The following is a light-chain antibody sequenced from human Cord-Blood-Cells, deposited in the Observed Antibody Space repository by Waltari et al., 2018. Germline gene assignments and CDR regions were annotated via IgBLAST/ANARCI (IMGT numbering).Light chain of an antibody. CDR3: QQYYSYPLT. CDR1: PVISSY. CDR2: AAS. Sequence: AIRMTQSPSSFSASTGDRVTITCRAIPVISSYLAWYQQKPGKAPKLLIYAASTLQSGVPSRFSGSGSGTDFTLTISCLQSEDFATYYCQQYYSYPLTFGGGTKVEIK. J-gene: IGKJ4*01. V-gene: IGKV1-8*01.